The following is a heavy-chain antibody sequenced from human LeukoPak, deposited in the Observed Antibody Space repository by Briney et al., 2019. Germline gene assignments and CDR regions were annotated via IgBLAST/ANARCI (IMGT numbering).Heavy chain of an antibody. Sequence: GGSLRLSCAASGFTFSDYEMKWIRQAPGKGLEWVSYISDTGTHTDYADSVKDRFTISRDNAKKSLYLQMNSLRAEDTAVYYCARDRDPSSWYFDYWGQGALVTVSS. CDR1: GFTFSDYE. CDR2: ISDTGTHT. D-gene: IGHD6-13*01. CDR3: ARDRDPSSWYFDY. V-gene: IGHV3-11*05. J-gene: IGHJ4*02.